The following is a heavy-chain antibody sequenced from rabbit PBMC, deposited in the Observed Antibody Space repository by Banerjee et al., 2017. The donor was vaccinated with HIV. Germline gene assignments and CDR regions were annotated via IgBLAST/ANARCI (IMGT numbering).Heavy chain of an antibody. CDR2: IGAGSIGST. D-gene: IGHD7-1*01. CDR1: GFSFISNA. CDR3: ARASYPGYGYAANL. Sequence: QSLEESGGDLVKPGASLTLTCTASGFSFISNAMCWVRQAPGKGLEWIACIGAGSIGSTYYASWAKGRFTISKTSSTTVTLQMTSLTAADTATYFCARASYPGYGYAANLWGPGTLVTVS. J-gene: IGHJ4*01. V-gene: IGHV1S40*01.